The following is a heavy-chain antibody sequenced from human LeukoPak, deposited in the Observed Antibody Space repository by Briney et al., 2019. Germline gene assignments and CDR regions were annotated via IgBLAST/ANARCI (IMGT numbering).Heavy chain of an antibody. Sequence: SETLSLTCAVYGGSFSGYYWSWIRQPPGKGLEWIGYVYYSGSTNYNPSLKSRVTISVDTSKNQFSLKLSSVTAADTAVYYCASHYDILTGIDYWGQGTLVTVSS. D-gene: IGHD3-9*01. CDR2: VYYSGST. CDR3: ASHYDILTGIDY. V-gene: IGHV4-59*01. J-gene: IGHJ4*02. CDR1: GGSFSGYY.